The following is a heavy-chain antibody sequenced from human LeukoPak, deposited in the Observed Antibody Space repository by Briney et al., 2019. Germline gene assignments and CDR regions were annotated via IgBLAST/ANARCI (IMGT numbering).Heavy chain of an antibody. V-gene: IGHV3-23*01. J-gene: IGHJ6*02. D-gene: IGHD5-18*01. Sequence: PGGSLRLSCAASGFTFSTYAMSWVRQAPGKGLEWVSAISGGGGSTYYADSVKGRFTISRDNSKNTLYLQMNSLRAEDTAVYYCAKGIQQWPGDYYYYGMDVWGQGTTVTVSS. CDR1: GFTFSTYA. CDR3: AKGIQQWPGDYYYYGMDV. CDR2: ISGGGGST.